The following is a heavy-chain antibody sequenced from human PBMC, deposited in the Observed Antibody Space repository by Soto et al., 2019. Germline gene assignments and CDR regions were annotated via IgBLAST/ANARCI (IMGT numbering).Heavy chain of an antibody. CDR3: ARLRRIFGVEGYYYYGMDV. CDR1: GGSISSSSYY. J-gene: IGHJ6*02. Sequence: SETLSLTCTVSGGSISSSSYYWGWIRQPPGKGLEWIGSIYYSGNTYYNPSLKSRVTISVDTSKNQFSLKLSSVTAADTAVYYCARLRRIFGVEGYYYYGMDVWGQGTTVTVSS. V-gene: IGHV4-39*01. D-gene: IGHD3-3*01. CDR2: IYYSGNT.